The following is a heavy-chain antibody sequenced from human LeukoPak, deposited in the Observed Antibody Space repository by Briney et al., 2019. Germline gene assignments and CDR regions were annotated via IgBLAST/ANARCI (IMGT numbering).Heavy chain of an antibody. CDR2: IWYDGSNK. J-gene: IGHJ4*02. CDR1: GFTFSSYG. V-gene: IGHV3-33*01. Sequence: GGSLGLSCAASGFTFSSYGMHWVRQAPGKGLEWVAVIWYDGSNKYYADSVKGRFTISRDNSKNTLYLQMNSLRAEDTAVYYCASYRDGYNFLDYWGQGTLVTVSS. CDR3: ASYRDGYNFLDY. D-gene: IGHD5-24*01.